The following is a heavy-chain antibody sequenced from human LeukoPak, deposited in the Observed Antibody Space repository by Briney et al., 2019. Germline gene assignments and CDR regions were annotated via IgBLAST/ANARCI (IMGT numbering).Heavy chain of an antibody. CDR2: IKQDGSEI. D-gene: IGHD3-10*01. CDR3: VRDRSAFGESD. V-gene: IGHV3-7*01. CDR1: GLMFSSYW. Sequence: GGSLRLSCAASGLMFSSYWMSWVRQAPGKGLEWVANIKQDGSEIYYVNSVKGRFIISRDNAKNSLYLQMNSLRVEDTATYDCVRDRSAFGESDWGQGTLVTVSS. J-gene: IGHJ4*02.